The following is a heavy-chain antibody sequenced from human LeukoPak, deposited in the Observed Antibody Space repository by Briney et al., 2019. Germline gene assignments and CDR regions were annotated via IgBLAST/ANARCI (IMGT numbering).Heavy chain of an antibody. Sequence: AASVKVSCKASGYTFTGYYMHWVRQAPGQGLEWMGWINPNSGGTNYAQKFQGRVTMTRDTSISTAYMELSRLRSDDTAVYYCARGPLATWLSAKANWFDPWGQGTLVTVSS. V-gene: IGHV1-2*02. J-gene: IGHJ5*02. CDR1: GYTFTGYY. D-gene: IGHD3-22*01. CDR2: INPNSGGT. CDR3: ARGPLATWLSAKANWFDP.